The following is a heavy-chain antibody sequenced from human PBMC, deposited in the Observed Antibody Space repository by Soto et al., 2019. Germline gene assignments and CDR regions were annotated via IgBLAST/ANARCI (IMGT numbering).Heavy chain of an antibody. Sequence: GSLRLSCAASGFTFSSYAMSWVRQAPGKGLEWVSAISGSGGSTYYADSVKGRFTISRDNSKNTLYLQMNSLRAEDTAVYYCAKDRVAARGFDPWGQGTLVTVSS. CDR3: AKDRVAARGFDP. J-gene: IGHJ5*02. V-gene: IGHV3-23*01. D-gene: IGHD6-6*01. CDR2: ISGSGGST. CDR1: GFTFSSYA.